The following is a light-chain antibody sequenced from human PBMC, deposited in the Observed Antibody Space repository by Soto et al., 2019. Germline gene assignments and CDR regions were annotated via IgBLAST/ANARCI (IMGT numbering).Light chain of an antibody. CDR3: SSSTTSTTLV. Sequence: QSALTQPASVSGSPGQSITISCTGTSNDVGSYDFVSWYQQQPGKAPKLLIYEVSNRPSGVSHRFSGSKSDNTASLTISGLQSEDEADYYCSSSTTSTTLVFGTGTKVTVL. CDR2: EVS. J-gene: IGLJ1*01. CDR1: SNDVGSYDF. V-gene: IGLV2-14*01.